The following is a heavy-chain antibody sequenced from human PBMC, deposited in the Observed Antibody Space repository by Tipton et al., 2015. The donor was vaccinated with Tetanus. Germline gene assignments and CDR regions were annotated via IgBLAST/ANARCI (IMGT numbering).Heavy chain of an antibody. J-gene: IGHJ4*02. V-gene: IGHV4-59*08. D-gene: IGHD5-12*01. CDR3: VRHVSGMFSGFDSNF. Sequence: TLSLTCTVSGDSISSHYWNWIRQPPGKGLEWIGYFSYSGSSNYNPSLKSRVTISGDTSKNQFSLKLGSVTAADTAVYYCVRHVSGMFSGFDSNFWGQGTLVAVSS. CDR1: GDSISSHY. CDR2: FSYSGSS.